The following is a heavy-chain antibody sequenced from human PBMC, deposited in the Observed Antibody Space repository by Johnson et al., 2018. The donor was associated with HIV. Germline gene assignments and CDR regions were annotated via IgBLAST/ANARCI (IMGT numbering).Heavy chain of an antibody. J-gene: IGHJ3*02. CDR2: LYSGGSP. V-gene: IGHV3-66*01. CDR3: ARTGRAVAGTPHAFDI. D-gene: IGHD6-19*01. Sequence: VQLVESGGGLVQPGGSLRLSCVASGFTVSSNYMNWVRQAPGKGLAWVSVLYSGGSPYYADSVKGGFTISRDNAKNSLYLQMNSLRAEDTAVYYCARTGRAVAGTPHAFDIWGQGTMVTVSS. CDR1: GFTVSSNY.